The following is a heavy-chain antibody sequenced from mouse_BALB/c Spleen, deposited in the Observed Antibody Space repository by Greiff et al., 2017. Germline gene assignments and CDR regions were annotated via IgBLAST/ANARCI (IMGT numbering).Heavy chain of an antibody. CDR1: GYTFTSYV. V-gene: IGHV1-14*01. J-gene: IGHJ4*01. D-gene: IGHD1-1*01. CDR2: INPYNDGT. CDR3: ARGILRFHYAMDY. Sequence: EVQLQQSGPELVKPGASVKMSCKASGYTFTSYVMHWVKQKPGQGLEWIGYINPYNDGTKYNEKFKGKATLTSDKSSSTAYMELSSLTSEDSAVYYCARGILRFHYAMDYWGQGTSGTVSS.